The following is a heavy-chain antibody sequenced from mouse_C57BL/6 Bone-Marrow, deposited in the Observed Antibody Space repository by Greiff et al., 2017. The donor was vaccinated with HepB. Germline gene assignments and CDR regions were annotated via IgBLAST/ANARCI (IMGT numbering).Heavy chain of an antibody. D-gene: IGHD1-1*01. V-gene: IGHV2-2*01. Sequence: VKLMESGPGLVQPSQSLSITCTVSGFSFTSYGVHWVRQSPGKGLEWLGVIWSGGSTDYNAAFISSLSISKDNSKSQVFFKMNSLQADDTAIYYCARDHCGPLRGFAYWGQGTLVTVSA. CDR2: IWSGGST. J-gene: IGHJ3*01. CDR3: ARDHCGPLRGFAY. CDR1: GFSFTSYG.